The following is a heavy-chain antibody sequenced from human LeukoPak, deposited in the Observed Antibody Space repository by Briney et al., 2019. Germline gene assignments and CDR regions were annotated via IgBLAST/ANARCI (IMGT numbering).Heavy chain of an antibody. D-gene: IGHD6-13*01. CDR1: GGSFSGYY. CDR2: INHSGST. CDR3: ARPRRYSSSWYGPFDY. V-gene: IGHV4-34*01. Sequence: SETLSLTCAVYGGSFSGYYWSWIRQPPGKGLDWIGEINHSGSTNYNPSLKSRVTISVDTSKNQFSLKLSSVTAADTAVYYCARPRRYSSSWYGPFDYWGQGTLVTVSS. J-gene: IGHJ4*02.